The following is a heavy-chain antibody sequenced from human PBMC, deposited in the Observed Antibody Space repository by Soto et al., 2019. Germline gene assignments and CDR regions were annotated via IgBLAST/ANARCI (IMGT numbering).Heavy chain of an antibody. CDR1: GFKFSTYG. CDR2: ISYDGNNK. Sequence: QVQLVESGGGVVQPGRSLRLSCGASGFKFSTYGMHWVRQAPGKGLEWVAVISYDGNNKDYADSVKGRFTISRDNSKNTSYLKMNSLRAEEPAVYYCAKGLVGYVFGVQDYCFGMDVWGEGTTVAVSS. D-gene: IGHD1-26*01. CDR3: AKGLVGYVFGVQDYCFGMDV. J-gene: IGHJ6*04. V-gene: IGHV3-30*18.